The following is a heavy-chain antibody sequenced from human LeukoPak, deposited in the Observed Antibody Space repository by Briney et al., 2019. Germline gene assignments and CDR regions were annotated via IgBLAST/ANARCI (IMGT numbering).Heavy chain of an antibody. J-gene: IGHJ5*02. Sequence: ASVKVSCKASGYTFTGYYMHWVRQAPGQGLEWMGWINPNSGGKNYAQKLQGRVTMTTDTSTSTAYMELRSLRSDDTAVYYCASEHGAFDPWGQGTLVTVSS. V-gene: IGHV1-2*02. CDR1: GYTFTGYY. CDR3: ASEHGAFDP. CDR2: INPNSGGK. D-gene: IGHD3-16*01.